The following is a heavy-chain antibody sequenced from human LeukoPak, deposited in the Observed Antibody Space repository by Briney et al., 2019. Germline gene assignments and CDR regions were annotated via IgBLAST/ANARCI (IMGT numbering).Heavy chain of an antibody. CDR1: GFTFSSYW. CDR2: IKQDGSEK. Sequence: GGSLRLSCAASGFTFSSYWMSWVRQAPGKGLEWVANIKQDGSEKYYVDSVKGRFTISRDNAKNSLYLQMNSLRAEDTALYYCAKGEWELLGGHYFDYWGQGTLVTVSS. J-gene: IGHJ4*02. V-gene: IGHV3-7*03. CDR3: AKGEWELLGGHYFDY. D-gene: IGHD1-26*01.